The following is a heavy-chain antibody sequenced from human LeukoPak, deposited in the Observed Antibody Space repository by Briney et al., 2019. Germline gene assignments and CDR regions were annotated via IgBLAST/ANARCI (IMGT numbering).Heavy chain of an antibody. D-gene: IGHD3-3*02. J-gene: IGHJ4*02. CDR3: AKDIRACC. CDR2: INYNGADT. V-gene: IGHV3-23*01. Sequence: PGGSLRLSRAASGFTFSHFAMNWIRHAPGKGLEWVSFINYNGADTNYADSVKGRFTVSRDNSKNTLYLRMTSLRAEDTGTYYCAKDIRACCWGQGTQVTVSS. CDR1: GFTFSHFA.